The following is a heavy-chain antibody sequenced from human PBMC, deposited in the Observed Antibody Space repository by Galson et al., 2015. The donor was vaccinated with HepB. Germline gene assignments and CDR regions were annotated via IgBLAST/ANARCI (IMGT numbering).Heavy chain of an antibody. V-gene: IGHV1-2*06. Sequence: SVKVSCKASGYTFTGYYMHWVRQAPGQGLEWMGRINPNSGGTNYAQKFQGRVTMTRDTSISTAYMELSRLRSDDTAVYYCAREGTIFGVVSAFDIWGQGTMVTVSS. CDR1: GYTFTGYY. CDR2: INPNSGGT. J-gene: IGHJ3*02. D-gene: IGHD3-3*01. CDR3: AREGTIFGVVSAFDI.